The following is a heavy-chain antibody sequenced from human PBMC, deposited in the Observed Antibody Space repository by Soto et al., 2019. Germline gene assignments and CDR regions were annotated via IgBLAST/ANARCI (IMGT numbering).Heavy chain of an antibody. V-gene: IGHV1-8*01. Sequence: ASVKVSCKASGYTFTSYDINWVRQATGQGLEWMGWMNPNSGNTGYAQKFQGRVTMTGNTSISTAYMELSSLRSEDTAVYYCARGLWFGELLAYYYMDVWGGGTTVTVSS. D-gene: IGHD3-10*01. J-gene: IGHJ6*03. CDR2: MNPNSGNT. CDR3: ARGLWFGELLAYYYMDV. CDR1: GYTFTSYD.